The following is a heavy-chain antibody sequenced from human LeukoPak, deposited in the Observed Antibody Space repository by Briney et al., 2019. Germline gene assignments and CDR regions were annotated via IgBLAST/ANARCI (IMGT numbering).Heavy chain of an antibody. J-gene: IGHJ4*02. V-gene: IGHV4-59*01. CDR3: VSAAGYSYGHNNFDY. Sequence: PSETLSLTCTVSGGSISSYYWSWIRQPPGKGLEWIGYIHYSGSTNYNPSLKSRVTISVDTSKNQFSLKLSSVTAADTAVYYCVSAAGYSYGHNNFDYWGQGTLVTASS. CDR2: IHYSGST. CDR1: GGSISSYY. D-gene: IGHD5-18*01.